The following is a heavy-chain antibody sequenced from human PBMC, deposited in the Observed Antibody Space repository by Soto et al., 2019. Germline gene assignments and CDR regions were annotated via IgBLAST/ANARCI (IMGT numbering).Heavy chain of an antibody. V-gene: IGHV4-4*02. D-gene: IGHD3-16*01. J-gene: IGHJ4*02. CDR3: AAWGRLSLPRLY. CDR1: GVSIDSGYW. CDR2: IYHTGTT. Sequence: QVQLQESGPGLVKPSGTLSLTCAVSGVSIDSGYWCTWVRQHPGRGLEWIGEIYHTGTTNYNPSLKSRDTISIDRSKTQFSLKLNSVTAADTAVYYCAAWGRLSLPRLYWGQGTLVTVSS.